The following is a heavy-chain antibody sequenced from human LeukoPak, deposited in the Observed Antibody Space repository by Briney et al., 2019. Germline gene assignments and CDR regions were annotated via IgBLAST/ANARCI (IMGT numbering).Heavy chain of an antibody. CDR1: GGSISSSNW. Sequence: SETLSLTCAVSGGSISSSNWWSWVRQPPGKGLEWIGEIYHSGSTNYNPSLKSRVTISVDKSKNQFSLKLSSVTAADTAVYYCARDHSGQRQPYGDYGGPWGYDVAFDIWGQGTMVTVSS. J-gene: IGHJ3*02. CDR2: IYHSGST. V-gene: IGHV4-4*02. CDR3: ARDHSGQRQPYGDYGGPWGYDVAFDI. D-gene: IGHD4-17*01.